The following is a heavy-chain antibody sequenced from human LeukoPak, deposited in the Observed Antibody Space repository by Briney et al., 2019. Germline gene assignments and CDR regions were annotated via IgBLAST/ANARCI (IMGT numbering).Heavy chain of an antibody. D-gene: IGHD2-15*01. CDR3: AKSQAPGYCSGGSCYTAFDY. CDR1: GFTFSSYA. Sequence: GGSLRLSCAASGFTFSSYAMSWVRQAPGKGLEWVSTISGGASSTFYAGSVKGRFTISRDNSKNTLFVQMNSLRAEDTAVYYCAKSQAPGYCSGGSCYTAFDYWGQGTLVTVSS. J-gene: IGHJ4*02. V-gene: IGHV3-23*01. CDR2: ISGGASST.